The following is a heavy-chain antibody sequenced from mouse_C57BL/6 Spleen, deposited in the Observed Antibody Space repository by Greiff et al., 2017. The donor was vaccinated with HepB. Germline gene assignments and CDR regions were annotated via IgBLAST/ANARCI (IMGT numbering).Heavy chain of an antibody. J-gene: IGHJ4*01. D-gene: IGHD1-1*01. Sequence: QVQLQQPGAELVKPGASVKLSCKASGYTFTSYWMQWVKQRPGQGLEWIGEIDPSDSYTNYNQKFKGKATLTVDTSSSTAYMQLSSLTSEDSAVYYCARSTVASYAMDYWGQGTSVTVSS. CDR2: IDPSDSYT. V-gene: IGHV1-50*01. CDR3: ARSTVASYAMDY. CDR1: GYTFTSYW.